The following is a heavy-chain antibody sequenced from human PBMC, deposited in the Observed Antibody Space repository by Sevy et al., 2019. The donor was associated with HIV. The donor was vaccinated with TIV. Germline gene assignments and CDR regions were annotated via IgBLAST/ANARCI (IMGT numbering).Heavy chain of an antibody. CDR1: EFTFDDYG. CDR2: INWNGGST. CDR3: AREGCSSTSCPPFDY. J-gene: IGHJ4*02. D-gene: IGHD2-2*01. Sequence: GGSLRLSCAASEFTFDDYGMSWVRQAPGKGLEWVSGINWNGGSTGYADSVKGRFTISRDNAKNSLYLQMNSLRAEDTALYYCAREGCSSTSCPPFDYWGQGTLVTVSS. V-gene: IGHV3-20*04.